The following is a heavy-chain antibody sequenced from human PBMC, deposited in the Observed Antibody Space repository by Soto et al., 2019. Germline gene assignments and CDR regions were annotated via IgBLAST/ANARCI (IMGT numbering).Heavy chain of an antibody. V-gene: IGHV3-66*01. J-gene: IGHJ6*01. CDR3: ARDAIENYYYYYGMDV. CDR1: GFTVSSNY. Sequence: EVQLVESGGGLVQPGGSLRLSCAASGFTVSSNYMSWVRQAPGKGLEWVSVIYSGGSTYYADSVKGRFTISRDNSKNTLYLQMNSLRAEDTAVYYGARDAIENYYYYYGMDVWGQGTTVTVSS. D-gene: IGHD3-22*01. CDR2: IYSGGST.